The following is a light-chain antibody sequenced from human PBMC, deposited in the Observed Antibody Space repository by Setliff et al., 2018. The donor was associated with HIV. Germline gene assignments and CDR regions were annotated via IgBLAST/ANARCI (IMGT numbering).Light chain of an antibody. V-gene: IGLV2-14*03. CDR1: SSDIGSSNF. CDR2: DVS. J-gene: IGLJ3*02. Sequence: QSVLTQPASVSGSPGQSITISCTGTSSDIGSSNFVSWYQQHPGKAPKVMIYDVSQRPSGVSDRFSGSKSGITASLTISGLQPEDESDYYCSSYTASSTLVFGGGTKVTV. CDR3: SSYTASSTLV.